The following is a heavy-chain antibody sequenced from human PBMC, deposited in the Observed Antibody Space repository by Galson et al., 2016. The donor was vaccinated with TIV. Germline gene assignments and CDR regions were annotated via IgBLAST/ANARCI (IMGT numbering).Heavy chain of an antibody. J-gene: IGHJ4*02. CDR2: INPKSGAT. V-gene: IGHV1-2*02. Sequence: SVKVSCKASGYSFTDYYLHWVRQAPGQGLEWMGWINPKSGATKIAQKFQGRVTLTRDTSITTAYMDLSRLTSHDTAVYYCARDHFTVRTAMTTGLSYLDYWGQGTLVTVSS. D-gene: IGHD4-17*01. CDR1: GYSFTDYY. CDR3: ARDHFTVRTAMTTGLSYLDY.